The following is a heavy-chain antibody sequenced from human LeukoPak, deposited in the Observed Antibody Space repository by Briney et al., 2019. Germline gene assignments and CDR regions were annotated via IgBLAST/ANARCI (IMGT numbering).Heavy chain of an antibody. D-gene: IGHD3-3*01. CDR3: TTTPTKYYDFWSAYNDY. CDR1: GFTFSSHW. Sequence: GGSLRLSCAASGFTFSSHWMHWVRQAPGKGLVWVSRINSDGSSISYADSVKGRFTISRDNSKNTLYLQMNSLKTEDTAVYYCTTTPTKYYDFWSAYNDYWGQGTLVTVSS. J-gene: IGHJ4*02. CDR2: INSDGSSI. V-gene: IGHV3-74*01.